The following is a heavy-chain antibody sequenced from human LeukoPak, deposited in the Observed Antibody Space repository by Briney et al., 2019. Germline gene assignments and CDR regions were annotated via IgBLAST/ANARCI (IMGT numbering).Heavy chain of an antibody. J-gene: IGHJ5*02. CDR3: ARVSSSWYGSPVGWFDP. CDR1: GFTFSSYG. Sequence: GGSLRLSCAASGFTFSSYGMHWVRQAPGKGLEWVAVISHDGSNKNYEDSVKGRFTISRDNSKNTLYLQMNSLRAEDTAVYYCARVSSSWYGSPVGWFDPWGQGTLVTVSS. D-gene: IGHD6-13*01. CDR2: ISHDGSNK. V-gene: IGHV3-30*03.